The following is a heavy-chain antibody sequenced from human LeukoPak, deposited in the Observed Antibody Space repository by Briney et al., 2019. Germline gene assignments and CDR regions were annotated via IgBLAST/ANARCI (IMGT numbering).Heavy chain of an antibody. V-gene: IGHV1-2*02. CDR1: GYTFTSYD. D-gene: IGHD3-10*01. J-gene: IGHJ4*02. CDR2: INPNSGGT. Sequence: ASVKVSCKASGYTFTSYDINWVRQATGQGLEWMGWINPNSGGTNYAQKFQGRVTMTRDTSIRTAYMEPSRLRSDDTAMYYCARYYIEGRCFDYWGQGTLVTVSS. CDR3: ARYYIEGRCFDY.